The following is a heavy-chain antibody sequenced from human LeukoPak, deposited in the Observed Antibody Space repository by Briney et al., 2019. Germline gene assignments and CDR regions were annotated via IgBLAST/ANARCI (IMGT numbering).Heavy chain of an antibody. V-gene: IGHV1-2*02. D-gene: IGHD2-2*01. CDR2: INPNSGGT. Sequence: ASVKVSCKASGYTFTGYYMHWVRQAPGQGLEWMGWINPNSGGTNYAQKFQGRVTMTRDTSISTAYMELSRLRSGDTAVYYCAREDCSSTSCQPDYWGQGTLVTVSS. CDR3: AREDCSSTSCQPDY. CDR1: GYTFTGYY. J-gene: IGHJ4*02.